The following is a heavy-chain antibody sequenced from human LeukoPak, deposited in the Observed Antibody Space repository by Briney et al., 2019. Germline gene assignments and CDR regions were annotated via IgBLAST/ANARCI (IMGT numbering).Heavy chain of an antibody. D-gene: IGHD2-21*01. V-gene: IGHV1-46*01. Sequence: GASVKVSCKASGYTFTSYYMHWVRQAPGQGLEWMGIINPSGGSTSYAQKFQGRVTMTRDTSISTAYMELSRLRSDDTAVYYCARETLLYNWFDPWGQGTLVTVSS. CDR1: GYTFTSYY. J-gene: IGHJ5*02. CDR3: ARETLLYNWFDP. CDR2: INPSGGST.